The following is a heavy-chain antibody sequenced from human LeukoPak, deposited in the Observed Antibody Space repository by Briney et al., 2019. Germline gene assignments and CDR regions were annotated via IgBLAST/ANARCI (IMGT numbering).Heavy chain of an antibody. CDR2: IYYSGST. D-gene: IGHD5-18*01. V-gene: IGHV4-59*01. CDR1: GGSISSYY. J-gene: IGHJ4*02. Sequence: PSETLSLTCTVSGGSISSYYWSWIRQPPGKGLEWIGYIYYSGSTNYNPSLKSRVTISVDTSKNQFSLKLSSVTAADTAVYYCARTAMVNTPFDYWGQGTLVTVSS. CDR3: ARTAMVNTPFDY.